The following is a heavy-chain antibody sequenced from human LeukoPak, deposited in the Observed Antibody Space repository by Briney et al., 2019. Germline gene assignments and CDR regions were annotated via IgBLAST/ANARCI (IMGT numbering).Heavy chain of an antibody. Sequence: GGSLRLPCAASGFTFSIAWMTWVRQAPGKGLEWVGRIKSKTDGGTTDYAAPVKGRFTISRDNAKNSLYLQMNSLRAEDTAVYYCARDGTMVRGVMNYWGQGTLVTVSS. CDR1: GFTFSIAW. J-gene: IGHJ4*02. CDR3: ARDGTMVRGVMNY. CDR2: IKSKTDGGTT. V-gene: IGHV3-15*01. D-gene: IGHD3-10*01.